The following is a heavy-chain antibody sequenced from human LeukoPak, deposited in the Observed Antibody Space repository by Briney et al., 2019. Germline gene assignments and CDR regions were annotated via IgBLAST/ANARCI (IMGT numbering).Heavy chain of an antibody. CDR3: ARDRPKNYGDYLPGDY. CDR2: INPSGGST. CDR1: GYTFTSYY. J-gene: IGHJ4*02. Sequence: ASVKVSCKASGYTFTSYYMHWVRQAPGQELEWMGIINPSGGSTSYAQKFQGRVTMTRDTSTSTVYMELSSLRSEDTAVYYCARDRPKNYGDYLPGDYWGQGTLVTVSS. V-gene: IGHV1-46*01. D-gene: IGHD4-17*01.